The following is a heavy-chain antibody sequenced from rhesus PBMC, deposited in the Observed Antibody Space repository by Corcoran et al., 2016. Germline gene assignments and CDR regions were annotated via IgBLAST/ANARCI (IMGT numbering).Heavy chain of an antibody. CDR3: SRQYSTAVSN. J-gene: IGHJ4*01. Sequence: QVQLQESGPGLVTPSETLSLTGAVPGSSISSGYTWGWIRQSPGKVLEYIGYISGSSGSTDDDPARERRFTISKDAAKNQFSLKVSSVTAADTAVYYCSRQYSTAVSNWGQGVLGTVSS. D-gene: IGHD4-29*01. V-gene: IGHV4-99*01. CDR1: GSSISSGYT. CDR2: ISGSSGST.